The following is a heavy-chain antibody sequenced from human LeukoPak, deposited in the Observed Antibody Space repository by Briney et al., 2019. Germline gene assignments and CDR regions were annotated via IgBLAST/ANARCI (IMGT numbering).Heavy chain of an antibody. Sequence: PSETLSLTCAVYGGSFCGYYWSWIRQPPGKGLEWIGEINHSGSPNYNPSLKSRVTISLDTSKNQFSLRVPSVTAADTAFYFCASSLTGYSSSWFLAYWGPGTLVTVSS. CDR1: GGSFCGYY. D-gene: IGHD6-13*01. J-gene: IGHJ4*02. V-gene: IGHV4-34*01. CDR2: INHSGSP. CDR3: ASSLTGYSSSWFLAY.